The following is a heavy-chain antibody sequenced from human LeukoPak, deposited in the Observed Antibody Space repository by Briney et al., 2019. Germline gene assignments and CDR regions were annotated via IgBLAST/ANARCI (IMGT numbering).Heavy chain of an antibody. D-gene: IGHD5-24*01. CDR2: IRYDGGNK. V-gene: IGHV3-30*02. CDR3: AKDGPRRDGYNDH. Sequence: GGSLRLSCAASGFTFSTYAMHWVRQAPGKGLEWVAFIRYDGGNKYYADSVKGRFTISRDNSKNTLYLQMNGLRPEDTAVYYCAKDGPRRDGYNDHWGQGTLVTVSS. CDR1: GFTFSTYA. J-gene: IGHJ4*02.